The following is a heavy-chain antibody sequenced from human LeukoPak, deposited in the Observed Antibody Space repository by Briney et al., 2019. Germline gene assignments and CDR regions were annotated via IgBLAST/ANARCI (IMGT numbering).Heavy chain of an antibody. CDR1: GFTLSNAW. CDR2: IKQDGSEK. V-gene: IGHV3-7*01. CDR3: ARDGVESYYDSSGYYFDY. D-gene: IGHD3-22*01. J-gene: IGHJ4*02. Sequence: GGSLRLSCAASGFTLSNAWMNWVRQAPGKGLEWVANIKQDGSEKQYVDSVKGRFTISRDNAKNSLYLQMNSLRAEDTAVYYCARDGVESYYDSSGYYFDYWGQGTLVTVSS.